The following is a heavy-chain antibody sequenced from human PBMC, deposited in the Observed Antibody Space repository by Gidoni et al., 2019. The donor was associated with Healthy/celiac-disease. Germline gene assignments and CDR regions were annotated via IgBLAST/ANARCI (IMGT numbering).Heavy chain of an antibody. D-gene: IGHD3-10*01. CDR3: ARDGGSGSSPSYMDV. CDR2: ISYDGSNK. J-gene: IGHJ6*02. CDR1: GFTFSSYA. V-gene: IGHV3-30*04. Sequence: QVQLVESGGGVVQPGRSLRLPCAASGFTFSSYAMHWVRQAPGQGLEWVAVISYDGSNKYYADSVKGRFTISRDNSKNTLYLQMNSLRAEDTAVYYCARDGGSGSSPSYMDVWGQGTTVTVSS.